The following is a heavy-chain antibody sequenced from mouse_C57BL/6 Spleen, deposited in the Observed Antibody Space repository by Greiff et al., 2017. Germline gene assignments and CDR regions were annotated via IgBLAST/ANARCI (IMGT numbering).Heavy chain of an antibody. J-gene: IGHJ2*01. CDR1: EYEFPSHD. Sequence: EVQLVESGGGLVQPGESLKLSCESNEYEFPSHDMSWVRKTPEKRLELVAAINSDGGSTYYPDTMEGRFIIARDNTKENLYLQMSILRSKDTALYYWARRSSYGGDLDYWGQGTTLTVSS. CDR2: INSDGGST. V-gene: IGHV5-2*01. D-gene: IGHD1-1*01. CDR3: ARRSSYGGDLDY.